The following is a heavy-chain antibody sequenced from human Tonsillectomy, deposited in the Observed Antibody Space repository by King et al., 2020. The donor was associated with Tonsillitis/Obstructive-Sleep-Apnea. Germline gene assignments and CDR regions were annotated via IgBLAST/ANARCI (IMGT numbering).Heavy chain of an antibody. CDR1: GGSFSGYY. V-gene: IGHV4-34*01. CDR2: INHSGST. Sequence: VQLQQWGAGLLKPSETLSLTCAVYGGSFSGYYWSWIRQPPGKGLEWIGEINHSGSTNYNPSLKSRVTTSVDTSKNLFSLKVSSVTAAETAVYYCARGESNYGDYSDYYYYYMDGWGKGTTVTVSS. CDR3: ARGESNYGDYSDYYYYYMDG. J-gene: IGHJ6*03. D-gene: IGHD4-17*01.